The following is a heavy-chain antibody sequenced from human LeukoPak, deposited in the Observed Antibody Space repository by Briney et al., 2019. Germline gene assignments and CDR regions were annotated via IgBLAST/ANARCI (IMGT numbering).Heavy chain of an antibody. V-gene: IGHV4-59*08. J-gene: IGHJ6*02. CDR2: IYYSGST. CDR3: ARHGCSGGSCDYYYYYGMDV. CDR1: GGSISSYY. Sequence: SETLSLTCTVSGGSISSYYWSWIRQPPGKGLEWIGYIYYSGSTNYNPSLKSRVTISVDTSKNQFSLKLSSVTAADTAVYYCARHGCSGGSCDYYYYYGMDVWGQGTTVTVSS. D-gene: IGHD2-15*01.